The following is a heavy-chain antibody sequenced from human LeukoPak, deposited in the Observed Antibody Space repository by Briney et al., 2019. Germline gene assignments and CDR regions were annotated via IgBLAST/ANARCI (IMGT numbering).Heavy chain of an antibody. V-gene: IGHV3-30*04. CDR2: VSYDGSYK. Sequence: GGSLRLSCAAAGFTFCKFAMHWVRDAPGKGREWVADVSYDGSYKYYADSVKGRFTISRDNSKNTLYRQMNSLRAEDTAVYYCARPPGYGAPYYFDYWGQGTLVTVSS. CDR1: GFTFCKFA. CDR3: ARPPGYGAPYYFDY. D-gene: IGHD1-1*01. J-gene: IGHJ4*02.